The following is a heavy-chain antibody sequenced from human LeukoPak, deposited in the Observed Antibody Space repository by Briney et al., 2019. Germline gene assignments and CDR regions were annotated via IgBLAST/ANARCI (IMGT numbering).Heavy chain of an antibody. V-gene: IGHV4-34*01. CDR2: INHSGST. CDR1: GGSFSGYY. CDR3: ARVGLGGYCSGGSCYSWGHYYYYYMDV. J-gene: IGHJ6*03. Sequence: SETLSLTCAVYGGSFSGYYWSWIRQPPGKGLEWIGEINHSGSTNYNPSLKSRVTISVDTSKNQFSLKLSSVTAADTAVYYCARVGLGGYCSGGSCYSWGHYYYYYMDVWGKGTTVTVSS. D-gene: IGHD2-15*01.